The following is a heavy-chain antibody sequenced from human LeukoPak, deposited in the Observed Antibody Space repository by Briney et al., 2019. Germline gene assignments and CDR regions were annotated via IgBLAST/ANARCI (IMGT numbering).Heavy chain of an antibody. CDR3: GLDYYYYNGMDF. J-gene: IGHJ6*02. V-gene: IGHV3-21*01. CDR1: GFTFSSYT. CDR2: ISSTSSYI. Sequence: KTGGSLRLSCAASGFTFSSYTMNWVRQAPGEGLEWVSSISSTSSYIYYADSVKGRFTISRDNAKNSLYLQMNSLRPEDTAVYCCGLDYYYYNGMDFWGQGTTVTVSS.